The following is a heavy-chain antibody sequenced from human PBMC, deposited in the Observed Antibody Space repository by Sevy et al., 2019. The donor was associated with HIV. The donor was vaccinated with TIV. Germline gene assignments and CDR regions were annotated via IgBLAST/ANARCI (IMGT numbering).Heavy chain of an antibody. CDR2: IKQDESEK. CDR1: GFTFSDYW. J-gene: IGHJ1*01. Sequence: GGSLRLSCAASGFTFSDYWMSWVRQSPGKGLEWVATIKQDESEKYYVDSVKGRFAISRDNVKNSVSLQMNGLRVEDTAVYYCAKGTVVVVAATAEYFQHWGQGTLVTVSS. CDR3: AKGTVVVVAATAEYFQH. V-gene: IGHV3-7*03. D-gene: IGHD2-15*01.